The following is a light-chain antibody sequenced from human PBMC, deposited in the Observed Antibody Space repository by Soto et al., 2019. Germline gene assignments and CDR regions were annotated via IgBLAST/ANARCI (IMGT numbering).Light chain of an antibody. J-gene: IGKJ1*01. CDR3: QQTYRTLRT. V-gene: IGKV1-39*01. CDR2: AAS. Sequence: DIQMTQSPSSLSASVGDRVTITCRASQSIDIYLNWYQQKPGKAPKLLMYAASSLQSGVPSRFSGSGSGTDFTLTISRLQPEDFATYYCQQTYRTLRTFGQGTKVEIK. CDR1: QSIDIY.